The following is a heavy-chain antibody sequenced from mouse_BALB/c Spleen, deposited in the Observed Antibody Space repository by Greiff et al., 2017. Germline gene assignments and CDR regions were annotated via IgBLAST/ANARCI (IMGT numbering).Heavy chain of an antibody. V-gene: IGHV2-6-7*01. CDR3: ARAYYRYERGFDV. J-gene: IGHJ1*01. CDR2: IWGDGST. Sequence: VKLMESGPGLVAPSQSLSITCTVSGFSLTGYGVNWVRQPPGKGLEWLGMIWGDGSTDYNSALKSRLSISKDNSKGQVFLKMNSLQTDDTARYYCARAYYRYERGFDVWGAGTTVTVSS. D-gene: IGHD2-14*01. CDR1: GFSLTGYG.